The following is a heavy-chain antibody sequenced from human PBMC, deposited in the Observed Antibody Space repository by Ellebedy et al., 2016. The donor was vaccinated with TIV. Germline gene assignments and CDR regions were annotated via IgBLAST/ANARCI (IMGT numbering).Heavy chain of an antibody. CDR3: AKGRGGGSDSSAPRYYFDY. Sequence: AASVKVSCKTSGYTFTDYHMHWVRQAPGQGLEWMGWINPNSGGTDYPQKFQGRVTMSRDMSITTAYMELRRVRSDDTAVYYCAKGRGGGSDSSAPRYYFDYWGLGTLVTVSS. V-gene: IGHV1-2*02. D-gene: IGHD3-22*01. CDR1: GYTFTDYH. CDR2: INPNSGGT. J-gene: IGHJ4*02.